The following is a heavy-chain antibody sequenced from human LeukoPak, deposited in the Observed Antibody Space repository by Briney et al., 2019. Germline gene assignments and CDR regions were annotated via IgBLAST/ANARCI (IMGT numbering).Heavy chain of an antibody. CDR1: GGSFSGYY. J-gene: IGHJ4*02. CDR2: INHSGST. Sequence: SETLSLTCAVYGGSFSGYYWSWIRQPPGKGLEWIGEINHSGSTNYNPSLKSRVTISVDTSKNQFSLKLSSVTAADTAVYYCASRGITMVRGTYYFDYWGQGTLVTVSS. CDR3: ASRGITMVRGTYYFDY. V-gene: IGHV4-34*01. D-gene: IGHD3-10*01.